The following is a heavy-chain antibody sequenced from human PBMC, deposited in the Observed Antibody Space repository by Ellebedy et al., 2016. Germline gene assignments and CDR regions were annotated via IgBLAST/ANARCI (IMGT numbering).Heavy chain of an antibody. D-gene: IGHD3-22*01. V-gene: IGHV3-30-3*01. J-gene: IGHJ4*02. CDR2: ISYDGNTK. CDR3: ARDYYDSSGYLGY. Sequence: GGSLRLSXAASEFIFSNYAMHWVRQAPGKGLEWVAVISYDGNTKYYAEFAKGRITVSRDNTKNTLYLQMNSLRAEDTAVYYCARDYYDSSGYLGYWGQGTLVTVSS. CDR1: EFIFSNYA.